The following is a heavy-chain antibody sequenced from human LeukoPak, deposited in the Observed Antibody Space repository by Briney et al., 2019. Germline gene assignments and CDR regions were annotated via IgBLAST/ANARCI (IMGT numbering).Heavy chain of an antibody. CDR2: ISGSGGST. D-gene: IGHD5-24*01. Sequence: GGSLRLSCAASGFTFSTYAMSWVRQAPGKGLEWVSAISGSGGSTYYADSVKGRFTISRDNSKNTLYLQMNSLRAEDTAVYYCAKVIREVDMSYDYWGQGALVTVSS. CDR1: GFTFSTYA. V-gene: IGHV3-23*01. CDR3: AKVIREVDMSYDY. J-gene: IGHJ4*02.